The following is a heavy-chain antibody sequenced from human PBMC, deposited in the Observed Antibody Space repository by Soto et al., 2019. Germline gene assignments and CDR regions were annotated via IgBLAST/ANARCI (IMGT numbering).Heavy chain of an antibody. CDR1: GGSISSSSYY. D-gene: IGHD2-21*02. CDR3: ARDLWGYCGADCYPLDV. J-gene: IGHJ6*02. CDR2: IYYSGST. V-gene: IGHV4-39*02. Sequence: SETLSLTCTVSGGSISSSSYYWGWIRQPPGKGLEWIGSIYYSGSTYYNQSLKSRVTISVDTSKNQFSLKLSSVTAADTAVYYCARDLWGYCGADCYPLDVWGQGTTVTVSS.